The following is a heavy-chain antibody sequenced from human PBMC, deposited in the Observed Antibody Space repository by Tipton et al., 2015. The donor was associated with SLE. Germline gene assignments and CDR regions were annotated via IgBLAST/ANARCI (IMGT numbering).Heavy chain of an antibody. D-gene: IGHD4-17*01. CDR3: ARSERDYGHYYMDV. J-gene: IGHJ6*03. Sequence: TLSLTCTVSGGSISSHYWSWIRQPPGKGLEWIGYIYYSGSTNYNPSLKSRVTISVDTSKNQFSLKLSSVTAADTAVYYCARSERDYGHYYMDVWGKGTTVTVSS. CDR2: IYYSGST. CDR1: GGSISSHY. V-gene: IGHV4-59*11.